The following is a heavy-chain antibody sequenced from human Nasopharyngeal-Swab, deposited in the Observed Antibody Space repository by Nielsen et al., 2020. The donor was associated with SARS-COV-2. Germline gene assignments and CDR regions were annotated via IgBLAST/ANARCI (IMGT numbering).Heavy chain of an antibody. Sequence: ASVKVSCKASGYTFTSYYMHWVRQAPGQGLEWMGIINPSGGSTSYAQKFQGRVTMTRDTSTSTVYMELSSLRSEDTAVYYCARGLVVVPAGNDWYFDLWGRGTLVTVSS. V-gene: IGHV1-46*01. CDR1: GYTFTSYY. CDR3: ARGLVVVPAGNDWYFDL. CDR2: INPSGGST. J-gene: IGHJ2*01. D-gene: IGHD2-2*01.